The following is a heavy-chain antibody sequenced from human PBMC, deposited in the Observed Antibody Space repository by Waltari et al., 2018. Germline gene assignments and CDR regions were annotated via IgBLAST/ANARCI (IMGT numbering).Heavy chain of an antibody. V-gene: IGHV1-2*02. CDR3: ARVWVTAMITRGWFDP. J-gene: IGHJ5*02. D-gene: IGHD5-18*01. CDR1: GYTFTGHF. Sequence: QVQLVQSGAEVKKPGASVKVSCKASGYTFTGHFMHWVRQAPVQGLEWMGWINPNSCGTNYAQRFQGRVTMTRDTSISTAYMELSRLRSDDTAVYYCARVWVTAMITRGWFDPWGQGTLVIVSS. CDR2: INPNSCGT.